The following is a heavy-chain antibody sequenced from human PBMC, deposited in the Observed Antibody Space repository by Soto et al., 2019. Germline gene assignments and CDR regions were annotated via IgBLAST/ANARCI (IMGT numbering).Heavy chain of an antibody. J-gene: IGHJ6*02. CDR2: ISAYNGNT. Sequence: GASVKVSCKASGYTFTSYGISWVRQAPGQGLEWMGWISAYNGNTNYAQKLQGRVTMTTDTSTSTAYMELRSLRSDDTAVYYCARDSPPILTGYQGPLEDYYYGMDVWGQGTTVTVSS. V-gene: IGHV1-18*01. CDR3: ARDSPPILTGYQGPLEDYYYGMDV. D-gene: IGHD3-9*01. CDR1: GYTFTSYG.